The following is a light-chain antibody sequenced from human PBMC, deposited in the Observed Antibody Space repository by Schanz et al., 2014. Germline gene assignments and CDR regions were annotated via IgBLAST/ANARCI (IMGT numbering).Light chain of an antibody. Sequence: EIVLTQSPDTLSLSPGERATLSCRVSQSVGTYLAWYQQKPGQAPGLLIYDASNRATGIPARFSGGGSGTDFTLTISSLEPEDFAVYYCQQRSNWPPTFGQGTRLEIK. V-gene: IGKV3-11*01. CDR2: DAS. CDR3: QQRSNWPPT. J-gene: IGKJ5*01. CDR1: QSVGTY.